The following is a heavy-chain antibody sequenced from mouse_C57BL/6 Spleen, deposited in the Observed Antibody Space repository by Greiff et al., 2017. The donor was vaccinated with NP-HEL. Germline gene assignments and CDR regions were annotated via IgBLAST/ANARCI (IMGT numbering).Heavy chain of an antibody. CDR2: IWGDGST. Sequence: VQLQESGPGLVAPSQSLSITCTVSGFSLTSYGVSWVRQPPGKGLEWLGVIWGDGSTNYHSALISRLSISTDNSTSQVFLKMNSLKTDDTATYYSAKREDDYAETWCAYWGQETLVTVSA. J-gene: IGHJ3*01. CDR3: AKREDDYAETWCAY. V-gene: IGHV2-3*01. CDR1: GFSLTSYG. D-gene: IGHD2-4*01.